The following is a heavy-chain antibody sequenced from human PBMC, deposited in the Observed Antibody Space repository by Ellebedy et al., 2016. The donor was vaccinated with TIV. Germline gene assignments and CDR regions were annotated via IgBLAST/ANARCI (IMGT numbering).Heavy chain of an antibody. CDR3: AKGYYDYVWGSYRYTGVYFDY. Sequence: GESLKISXAASGFTFSSYSMNWVRQAPGKGLEWVSYISSSSSTIYYADSVKGRFTISRDNAKNSLYLQMNSLRAEDTAVYYCAKGYYDYVWGSYRYTGVYFDYWGQGTLVTVSS. V-gene: IGHV3-48*04. CDR2: ISSSSSTI. J-gene: IGHJ4*02. D-gene: IGHD3-16*02. CDR1: GFTFSSYS.